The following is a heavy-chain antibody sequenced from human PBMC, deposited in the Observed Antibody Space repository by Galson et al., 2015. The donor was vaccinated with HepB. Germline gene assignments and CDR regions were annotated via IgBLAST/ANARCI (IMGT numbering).Heavy chain of an antibody. CDR2: IWYDGSNK. CDR1: GFTFSSYG. D-gene: IGHD3-22*01. V-gene: IGHV3-33*01. CDR3: ARETYYDSSGYSAFDI. J-gene: IGHJ3*02. Sequence: SLRLSCAASGFTFSSYGMHWVRQAPGKGLEWVAVIWYDGSNKYYADSVKGRFTISRDNSKNTLYLQMNSLRAEDTAVYYCARETYYDSSGYSAFDIWGQGTMVTVSS.